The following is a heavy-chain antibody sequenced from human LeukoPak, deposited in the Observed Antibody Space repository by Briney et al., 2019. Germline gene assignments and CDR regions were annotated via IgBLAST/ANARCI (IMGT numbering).Heavy chain of an antibody. CDR1: GTSITNYH. V-gene: IGHV4-59*01. J-gene: IGHJ4*02. Sequence: SETVSLTCAVSGTSITNYHWTWIRRPPGRGLEWIGYLFSSGTTNYNPSLKSRVTIPLDTSKSQFSLKLTSVTATDSAVYYCARGHLGLQDWAQGTLVTVSS. CDR3: ARGHLGLQD. CDR2: LFSSGTT.